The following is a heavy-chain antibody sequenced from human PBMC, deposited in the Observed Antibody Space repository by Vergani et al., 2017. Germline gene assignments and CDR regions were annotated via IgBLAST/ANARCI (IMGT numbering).Heavy chain of an antibody. CDR3: ARGGWGTVTTFFHYGMDV. J-gene: IGHJ6*02. V-gene: IGHV4-39*07. CDR2: IYYSGST. CDR1: NDSVSNTFYY. Sequence: QVQLQESGPGLVKPSETLSLTCTVSNDSVSNTFYYWGWIRQTPGKGLEWIGSIYYSGSTNYNPSLKSRVTISVDTSKNQFSLKLSSVTAADTAVYYCARGGWGTVTTFFHYGMDVWGQGTTVTVSS. D-gene: IGHD4-17*01.